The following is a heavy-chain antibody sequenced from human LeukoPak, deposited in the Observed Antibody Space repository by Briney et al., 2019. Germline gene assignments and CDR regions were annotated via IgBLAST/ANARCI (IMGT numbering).Heavy chain of an antibody. D-gene: IGHD5-12*01. CDR2: IDPSDSYT. J-gene: IGHJ4*02. Sequence: GESLKISCKGSGYRFTRYWISWMRQMPGKGLEWMGKIDPSDSYTNYSPSFQGHVTISADKSINTAYLQWSSLKASDTAMYYCARHEGGYAASDYWGQGTLVTVSS. CDR3: ARHEGGYAASDY. V-gene: IGHV5-10-1*01. CDR1: GYRFTRYW.